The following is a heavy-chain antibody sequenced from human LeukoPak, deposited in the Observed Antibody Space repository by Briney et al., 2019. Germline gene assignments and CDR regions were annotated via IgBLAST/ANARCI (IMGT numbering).Heavy chain of an antibody. V-gene: IGHV1-69*05. CDR2: IIPIFGTA. CDR1: GGTFSSYA. CDR3: ARVPLDILTGYIGWFDP. Sequence: ASVKVSCKASGGTFSSYAISWVRQAPGQGLEWMGGIIPIFGTANYAQKLQGRVTMTTDTSTSTAYMELRSLRSDDTAVYYCARVPLDILTGYIGWFDPWGQGTLVTVSS. J-gene: IGHJ5*02. D-gene: IGHD3-9*01.